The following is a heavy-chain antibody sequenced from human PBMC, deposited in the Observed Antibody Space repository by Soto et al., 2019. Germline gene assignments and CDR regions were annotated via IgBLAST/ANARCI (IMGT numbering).Heavy chain of an antibody. CDR1: GFSFDNYA. Sequence: QGQLVESGGGVVQPGRSLRLSCAASGFSFDNYAMHWVRQAPGKGLEWVAVIPYDGNNKYYADSVKGRFTISRDNSKNPLYLQMNSLRAEDTAVYYCARDRRHIAVAVDYWGRGTLVTVSS. D-gene: IGHD6-19*01. V-gene: IGHV3-30-3*01. CDR3: ARDRRHIAVAVDY. CDR2: IPYDGNNK. J-gene: IGHJ4*01.